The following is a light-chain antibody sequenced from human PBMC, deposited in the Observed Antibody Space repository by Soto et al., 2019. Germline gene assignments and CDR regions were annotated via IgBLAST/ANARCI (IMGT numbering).Light chain of an antibody. Sequence: EILLTQSPDSLSLSPGDRATLSCRASQSFSSTFFAWYQQKPGQAPRLLIYGASSRATGIPDRFSGSGSGTDFPRTISRLEPEDFAVYYCQQYASSVTFGQGTKVEIK. CDR1: QSFSSTF. CDR3: QQYASSVT. CDR2: GAS. V-gene: IGKV3-20*01. J-gene: IGKJ1*01.